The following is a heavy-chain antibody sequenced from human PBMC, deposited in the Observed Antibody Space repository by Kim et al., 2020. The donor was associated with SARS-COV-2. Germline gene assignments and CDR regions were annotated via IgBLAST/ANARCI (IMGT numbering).Heavy chain of an antibody. Sequence: GGSLRLSCAASGFTFTSRAMSWVRQAPGKGPEWVASIYYGGNAYYAASVKGRFTVSRDITRDTLYLQMNNLRAADTALYYCAKDHPSSGWPAFDSCGQGT. CDR1: GFTFTSRA. V-gene: IGHV3-23*01. CDR2: IYYGGNA. J-gene: IGHJ4*02. CDR3: AKDHPSSGWPAFDS. D-gene: IGHD6-19*01.